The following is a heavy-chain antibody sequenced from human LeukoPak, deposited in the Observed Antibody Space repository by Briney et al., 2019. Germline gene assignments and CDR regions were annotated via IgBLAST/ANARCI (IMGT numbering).Heavy chain of an antibody. D-gene: IGHD2-2*01. CDR1: GFTFSSYA. CDR2: ISSDVILE. CDR3: ARDPVPAAARHFDY. V-gene: IGHV3-30-3*01. Sequence: GGSLRLSCAASGFTFSSYAMHWVRQAPGKGLEWLAVISSDVILEYYADSVKGRITISRDNSKNTLYLQMNSLRPEDTAVYYCARDPVPAAARHFDYWGQGTLVTVSS. J-gene: IGHJ4*02.